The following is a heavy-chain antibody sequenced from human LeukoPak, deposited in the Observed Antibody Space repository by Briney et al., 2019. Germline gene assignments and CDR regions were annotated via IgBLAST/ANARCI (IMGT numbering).Heavy chain of an antibody. CDR1: GGSISSYY. D-gene: IGHD2-15*01. CDR2: IYTSGST. J-gene: IGHJ5*02. Sequence: SETLSLTCTVSGGSISSYYWSWIRQPAGKGQEWIGRIYTSGSTNYNPSLKSRVTMSVDTSKNQFSLKLSSVTAADTAVYYCAGGPCSGGSCYPSWFDPWGQGTLVTVSS. CDR3: AGGPCSGGSCYPSWFDP. V-gene: IGHV4-4*07.